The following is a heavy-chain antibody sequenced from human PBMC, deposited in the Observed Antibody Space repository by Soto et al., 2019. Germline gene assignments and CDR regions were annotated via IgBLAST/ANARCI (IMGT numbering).Heavy chain of an antibody. CDR2: IYSLGNT. J-gene: IGHJ4*02. V-gene: IGHV4-39*01. CDR3: ARQIYDSSGYYYAY. CDR1: GVSISSSSYY. D-gene: IGHD3-22*01. Sequence: QMQLQESGPGLVKPSETLSLTCTVSGVSISSSSYYWGWIRQPPGQGLEWLGTIYSLGNTYYNPSLKSRVTIYVDKSKSQLFLKLSSVTAPDTAVYYCARQIYDSSGYYYAYWGQGTLVTVSS.